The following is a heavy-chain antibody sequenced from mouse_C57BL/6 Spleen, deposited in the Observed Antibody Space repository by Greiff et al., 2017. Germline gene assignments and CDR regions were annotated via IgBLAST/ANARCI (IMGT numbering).Heavy chain of an antibody. V-gene: IGHV5-9-1*02. J-gene: IGHJ4*01. CDR2: ISSGGDYI. D-gene: IGHD4-1*01. Sequence: EVMLVESGEGLVKPGGSLKLSCAASGFTFSCSAMSWVGQTPEKRLVLVAYISSGGDYIYYADTVKGLFTISGDSARNTLYLQLSRLKSEDTAMYYCTRVLGYAMENWGQGPSVNVSS. CDR3: TRVLGYAMEN. CDR1: GFTFSCSA.